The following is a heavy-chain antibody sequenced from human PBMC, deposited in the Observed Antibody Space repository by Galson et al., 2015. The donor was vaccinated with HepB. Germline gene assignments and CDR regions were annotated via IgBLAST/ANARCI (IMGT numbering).Heavy chain of an antibody. CDR1: GDSVSRNSAA. V-gene: IGHV6-1*01. CDR2: TYYRSKWYN. D-gene: IGHD3-22*01. CDR3: ARGREVVVTQGDALDI. J-gene: IGHJ3*02. Sequence: CAISGDSVSRNSAAWSWIRQSPSRGLEWLGRTYYRSKWYNDYALSVKSRITINPDTSKNQFSLQLNSVTSEDTAVYYCARGREVVVTQGDALDIWGQGTKVTVSS.